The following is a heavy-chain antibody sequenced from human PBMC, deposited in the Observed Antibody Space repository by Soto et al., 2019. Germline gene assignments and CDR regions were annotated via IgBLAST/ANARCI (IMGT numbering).Heavy chain of an antibody. J-gene: IGHJ6*03. Sequence: ASVKVSCKASGYTFTSYDINWVRQATGQGLEWMGWMNPNSGNTGYAQKFQGRVTMTRNTSISTAYMELNSLTAGDTAVYYCAKGPHSASGYYYMDVWGKGATVTVSS. V-gene: IGHV1-8*01. D-gene: IGHD3-10*01. CDR2: MNPNSGNT. CDR1: GYTFTSYD. CDR3: AKGPHSASGYYYMDV.